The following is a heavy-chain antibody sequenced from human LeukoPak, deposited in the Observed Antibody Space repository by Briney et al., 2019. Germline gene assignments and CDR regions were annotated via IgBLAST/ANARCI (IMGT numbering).Heavy chain of an antibody. CDR2: ISGSGGST. D-gene: IGHD4-17*01. CDR3: AKGGDYSTEWLDYYYYYYMDV. V-gene: IGHV3-23*01. J-gene: IGHJ6*03. CDR1: GFTFSSYA. Sequence: GGSLRLSCAASGFTFSSYAMSWVRQAPGKGLEWVSAISGSGGSTYYADSVKGRFTISRDNSKNTLYLQMNSLRAEDTAVYYCAKGGDYSTEWLDYYYYYYMDVWGKGTTVTVSS.